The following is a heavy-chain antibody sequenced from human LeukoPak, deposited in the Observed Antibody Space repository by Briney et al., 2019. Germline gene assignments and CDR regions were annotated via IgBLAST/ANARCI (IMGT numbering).Heavy chain of an antibody. V-gene: IGHV3-7*01. CDR3: ARDWAAYDSSGFFDY. D-gene: IGHD3-22*01. CDR1: GFTFSSYW. Sequence: PGGSLRLSCAASGFTFSSYWMSWVRQAPGKGLEWVANIKQDGSEKYYVDSVKGRFTISRDNAKNSLYLQMNSLRAEDTAVYYCARDWAAYDSSGFFDYWGQGTLVTVSS. J-gene: IGHJ4*02. CDR2: IKQDGSEK.